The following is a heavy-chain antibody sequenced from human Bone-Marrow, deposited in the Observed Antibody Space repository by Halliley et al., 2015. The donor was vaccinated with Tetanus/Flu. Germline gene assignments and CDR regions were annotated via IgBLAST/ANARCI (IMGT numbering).Heavy chain of an antibody. CDR3: GTHGRGFDLDS. V-gene: IGHV5-10-1*01. CDR2: IDPSDSYS. D-gene: IGHD5-12*01. J-gene: IGHJ4*02. Sequence: LEWRGRIDPSDSYSNYSPSFEGHVTISADKSISTAYLQWNSLKASDTAMYYCGTHGRGFDLDSWGQGTLVTVSS.